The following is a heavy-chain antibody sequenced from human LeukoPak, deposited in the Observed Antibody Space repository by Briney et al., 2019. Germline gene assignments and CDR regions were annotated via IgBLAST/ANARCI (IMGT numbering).Heavy chain of an antibody. V-gene: IGHV3-7*01. J-gene: IGHJ4*02. CDR2: IKHDGSEK. CDR1: GFTFSGYW. D-gene: IGHD3-22*01. CDR3: ARDASGYYYTSGLIDY. Sequence: GGSLRLSCAASGFTFSGYWMTWVRQAPGKGLEWVANIKHDGSEKYYVDSVKGRFTISRDNAKNSLYLQMNSLRAEDTAFYYCARDASGYYYTSGLIDYWGQGTLVTVSS.